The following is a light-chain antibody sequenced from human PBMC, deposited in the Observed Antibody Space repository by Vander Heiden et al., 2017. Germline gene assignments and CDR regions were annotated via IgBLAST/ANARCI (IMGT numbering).Light chain of an antibody. V-gene: IGKV3-15*01. J-gene: IGKJ1*01. CDR1: QSVSSN. CDR3: QQDNSLQT. CDR2: GAS. Sequence: EIVMTQSPATLSVSPGERATLSCRTSQSVSSNLAWYQQKPGQAPRLLIYGASTRATGIPARFSGSGSGTDFTLTISSLQPEDFAVYHWQQDNSLQTFGQGTKVEIK.